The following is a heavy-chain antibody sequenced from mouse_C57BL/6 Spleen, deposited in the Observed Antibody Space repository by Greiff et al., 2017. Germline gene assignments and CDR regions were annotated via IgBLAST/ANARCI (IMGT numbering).Heavy chain of an antibody. CDR3: ARPGLGYYFDH. D-gene: IGHD4-1*01. Sequence: EVKLMESGGGLVKPGGSLKLSCAASGFTFSDYGMHWVRQAPEKGLEWVAYISSGSSTIYYADTVKGRFTISRDNAKNTLFLQMTSLRSEDTAMYYCARPGLGYYFDHWGQGTTLTVSS. CDR1: GFTFSDYG. J-gene: IGHJ2*01. CDR2: ISSGSSTI. V-gene: IGHV5-17*01.